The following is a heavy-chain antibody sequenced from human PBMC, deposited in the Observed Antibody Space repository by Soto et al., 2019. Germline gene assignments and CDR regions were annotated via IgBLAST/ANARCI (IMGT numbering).Heavy chain of an antibody. CDR3: ARGDRGAFDL. CDR2: IHSDGSST. Sequence: EVQLVESGGGLVQPGESLRLSCAASGFTFSYYWMHWVRQAPGKGLVWVSRIHSDGSSTTYADSVKGRFTISRDNAMNKVYLKMNSLRAEDTAVYYCARGDRGAFDLWGQGTVVTVSS. CDR1: GFTFSYYW. D-gene: IGHD1-26*01. V-gene: IGHV3-74*03. J-gene: IGHJ3*01.